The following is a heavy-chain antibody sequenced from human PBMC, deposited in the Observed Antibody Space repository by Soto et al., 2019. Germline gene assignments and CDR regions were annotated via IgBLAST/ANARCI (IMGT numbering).Heavy chain of an antibody. CDR1: GYSFTSYW. D-gene: IGHD6-13*01. CDR2: IYPGDSVT. J-gene: IGHJ6*02. Sequence: GESLKISCKGSGYSFTSYWIGWVRQMPGKGLEWMGIIYPGDSVTRYSPSFQGQVTISADKSISTAYLQWSSLKASDTAMYYCARTAAAGKNYYGVDVWGQGTTVTVSS. V-gene: IGHV5-51*01. CDR3: ARTAAAGKNYYGVDV.